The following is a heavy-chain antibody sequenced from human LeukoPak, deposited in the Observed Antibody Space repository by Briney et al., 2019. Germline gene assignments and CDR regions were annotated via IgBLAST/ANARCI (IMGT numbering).Heavy chain of an antibody. J-gene: IGHJ4*02. Sequence: SETLSLTCTVSGGSISSSSYYWSWIRQPPGKGLEWIGYIYSSGSTYYNPSLKSRVAMSLDTSKNQLSLHLSSVTAADTAMYYCAKERGMTTSNYFDYWGQGTPVTVSS. CDR1: GGSISSSSYY. CDR2: IYSSGST. CDR3: AKERGMTTSNYFDY. V-gene: IGHV4-61*01. D-gene: IGHD4-17*01.